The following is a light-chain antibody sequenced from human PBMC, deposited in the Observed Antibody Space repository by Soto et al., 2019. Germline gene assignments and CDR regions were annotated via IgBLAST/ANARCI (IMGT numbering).Light chain of an antibody. CDR2: EGS. Sequence: QSALSQPASASGSPGQSITISCTGASSALGSSNLVSWYQQYPGKAPKLVIYEGSKRPSGVSYRFSGSTSGNTASLTISGLQADDEADYYCCSYAGTTTFVAFGGGTKVTVL. J-gene: IGLJ2*01. CDR1: SSALGSSNL. CDR3: CSYAGTTTFVA. V-gene: IGLV2-23*03.